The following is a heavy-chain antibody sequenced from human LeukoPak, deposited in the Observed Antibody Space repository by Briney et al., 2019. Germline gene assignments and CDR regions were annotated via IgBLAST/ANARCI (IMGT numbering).Heavy chain of an antibody. CDR2: ISSRSSYI. J-gene: IGHJ4*02. D-gene: IGHD3-10*01. CDR1: GFTFSSYS. CDR3: AREPNHYYGSGSYYKGTDY. V-gene: IGHV3-21*01. Sequence: GGSLRLSCAASGFTFSSYSMNWVRQAPGKGLEWVSSISSRSSYIYYADSVKGRFTISRDNAKNSLYLQMNSLRAEDTAVYYCAREPNHYYGSGSYYKGTDYWGQGTLVTVSS.